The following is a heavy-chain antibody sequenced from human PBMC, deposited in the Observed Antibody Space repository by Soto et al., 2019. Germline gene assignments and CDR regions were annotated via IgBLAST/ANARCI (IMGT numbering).Heavy chain of an antibody. D-gene: IGHD6-19*01. CDR1: GDSVSSNSAA. CDR2: TYYRSKWYH. V-gene: IGHV6-1*01. CDR3: ASDRLAVAGTSYDS. J-gene: IGHJ4*02. Sequence: QVQLQQSGPGLVKPSQTLSLTCAISGDSVSSNSAAWNWIRQSPSRGLEWLGRTYYRSKWYHDYPFSVKTRITTNPHPSKNPFSLQLNSVTPEATAVYYCASDRLAVAGTSYDSWGQGTLVTVSS.